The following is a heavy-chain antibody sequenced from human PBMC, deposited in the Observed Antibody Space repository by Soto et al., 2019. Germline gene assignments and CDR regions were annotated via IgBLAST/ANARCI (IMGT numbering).Heavy chain of an antibody. V-gene: IGHV3-30-3*01. J-gene: IGHJ6*02. CDR1: GFTFSYHA. Sequence: QVQLVESGGGVVQPGRSLRLSCAASGFTFSYHALNWVRQAPGKGLEWVAVISYDGDNKYIAESVKGRFTISRDNSKNTVSLQMNRLRAEDPAMYFCARGTTTSAFSARDVWGQGTTVTVSS. CDR3: ARGTTTSAFSARDV. D-gene: IGHD1-1*01. CDR2: ISYDGDNK.